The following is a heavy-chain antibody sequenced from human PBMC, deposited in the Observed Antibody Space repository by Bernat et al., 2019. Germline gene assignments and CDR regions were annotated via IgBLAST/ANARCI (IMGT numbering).Heavy chain of an antibody. CDR1: AFTFSSYA. CDR3: AKGVYGLGGFDY. V-gene: IGHV3-23*01. CDR2: VSSIGGST. J-gene: IGHJ4*02. Sequence: EVQLLESGGGLVQPGGSLRLSCAASAFTFSSYAMSWVRQAPGKGLEWVSTVSSIGGSTYYAVSVKGRFSISRDNSKNTLYLQMNSLRAEDTAVYYCAKGVYGLGGFDYWGQGTLVTVSS. D-gene: IGHD5/OR15-5a*01.